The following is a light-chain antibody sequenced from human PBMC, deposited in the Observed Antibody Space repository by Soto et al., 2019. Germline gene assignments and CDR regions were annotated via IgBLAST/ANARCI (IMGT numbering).Light chain of an antibody. V-gene: IGKV3-20*01. Sequence: EILMTQSPATLSVSPGDSATLSCRASRSVDTDLAWYQQKPGQAPRLLIYSASHRATGIPDRFSGSESGTDFTLTISRLEPEDFAVYYCQQYGDSRWTFGQGTKVDIK. CDR3: QQYGDSRWT. J-gene: IGKJ1*01. CDR2: SAS. CDR1: RSVDTD.